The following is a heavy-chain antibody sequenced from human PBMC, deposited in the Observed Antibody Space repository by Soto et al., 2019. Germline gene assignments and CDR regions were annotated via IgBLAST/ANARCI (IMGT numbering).Heavy chain of an antibody. J-gene: IGHJ3*02. CDR2: ISAYNGNT. Sequence: SSVKVSRKASVYTFSSYGISWLRQATGQGLEWMGWISAYNGNTNYAQKLQGRVTMTTDTSTSTAYMELRSLRSDDTAVYYCARSSGWSLAAFDIWGQGTMVTVSS. CDR1: VYTFSSYG. V-gene: IGHV1-18*01. D-gene: IGHD6-19*01. CDR3: ARSSGWSLAAFDI.